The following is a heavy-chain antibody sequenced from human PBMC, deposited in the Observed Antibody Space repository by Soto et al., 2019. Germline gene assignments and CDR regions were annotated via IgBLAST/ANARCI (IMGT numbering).Heavy chain of an antibody. J-gene: IGHJ4*02. CDR1: GYTFTSYA. Sequence: GASVKVSCKASGYTFTSYAMHWVRQAPGQRLEWMGWINAGNGNTKYSQKFQGRVTITRDTSASTAYMELSSLRSEDTAVYYCARPYSGSYHNYFDYWGQGTLVTVSS. CDR2: INAGNGNT. D-gene: IGHD1-26*01. CDR3: ARPYSGSYHNYFDY. V-gene: IGHV1-3*01.